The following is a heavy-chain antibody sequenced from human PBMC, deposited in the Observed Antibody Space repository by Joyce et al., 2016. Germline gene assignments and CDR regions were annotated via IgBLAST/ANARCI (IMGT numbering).Heavy chain of an antibody. V-gene: IGHV3-23*01. Sequence: EVQLLESGGALVQPGGSLRLSCAASGFTFTNYAMSWVRQAQGRGLEWVSSISSSGGTTHYADSVKGRFTISRDNSKNTLNLQVNSLRAEDTAIYYCAKGPRIAARPNYYYYGMDVWGQGTTVTVSS. CDR1: GFTFTNYA. CDR3: AKGPRIAARPNYYYYGMDV. D-gene: IGHD6-6*01. J-gene: IGHJ6*02. CDR2: ISSSGGTT.